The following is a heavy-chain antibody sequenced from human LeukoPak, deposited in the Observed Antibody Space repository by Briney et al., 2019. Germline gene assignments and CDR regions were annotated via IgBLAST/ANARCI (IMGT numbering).Heavy chain of an antibody. V-gene: IGHV4-59*01. CDR3: AKQKGLDP. CDR2: IYATGST. CDR1: GGSFSGYY. Sequence: SSETLSLTCAVYGGSFSGYYWSWIRQPPGRGLEWIGYIYATGSTDYNPSLKSRVTISVDTSKNQFSLELRSVTAADTAVYYCAKQKGLDPWGQGTLVTVSS. J-gene: IGHJ5*02. D-gene: IGHD1/OR15-1a*01.